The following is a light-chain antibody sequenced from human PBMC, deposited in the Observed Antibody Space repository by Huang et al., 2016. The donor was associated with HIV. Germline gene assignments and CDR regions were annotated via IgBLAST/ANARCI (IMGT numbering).Light chain of an antibody. J-gene: IGKJ4*01. CDR1: QSLNKV. Sequence: IVLTQSPATLSLSPGERATLSCRTSQSLNKVLAWYQQKPGQAPRLLIYNATDRATGVPARVSGGGSGTDFTLTITDLKAEDFAIYYCQQRSSSLTFGGGTKVEIK. CDR2: NAT. CDR3: QQRSSSLT. V-gene: IGKV3-11*01.